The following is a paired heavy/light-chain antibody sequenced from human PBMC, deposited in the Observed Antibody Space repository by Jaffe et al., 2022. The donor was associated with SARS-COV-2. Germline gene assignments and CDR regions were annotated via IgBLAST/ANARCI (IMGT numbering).Light chain of an antibody. J-gene: IGLJ2*01. CDR3: SSYTRRSTVV. CDR2: GVS. CDR1: SSDVGGYNY. V-gene: IGLV2-14*03. Sequence: QSALTQPASVSGSPGQSITISCTGTSSDVGGYNYVSWYQHHPAKAPKLMIYGVSNRPSGVSNRFSGSKSGNTAFLTISGLQAEDEADYYCSSYTRRSTVVFGGGTKLTVL.
Heavy chain of an antibody. Sequence: EVQLLESGGGLVQPGGSLRLPCAGSGFTFNSFGMGWVRQAPGKGLEWVSAIGSSGGDTYYADSVKGRFTVSRDNSRNILYMEMNSLRVDDTAVYYCAGSSGWWAFDIWGQGTMVTVSS. CDR1: GFTFNSFG. D-gene: IGHD6-19*01. CDR2: IGSSGGDT. CDR3: AGSSGWWAFDI. V-gene: IGHV3-23*01. J-gene: IGHJ3*02.